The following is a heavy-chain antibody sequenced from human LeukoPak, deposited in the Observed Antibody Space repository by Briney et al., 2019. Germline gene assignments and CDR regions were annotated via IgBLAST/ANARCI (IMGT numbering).Heavy chain of an antibody. D-gene: IGHD3-9*01. CDR2: ISGSGGST. Sequence: GGSLRLXCAASGFTFSSYAMSWVRQAPGKGLEWVSAISGSGGSTYYADSVKGRFTISRDNSKNTLYLQMNSLRAEDTAVYYCAKTPFLTDAFDIWGQGTMVTVSS. V-gene: IGHV3-23*01. J-gene: IGHJ3*02. CDR3: AKTPFLTDAFDI. CDR1: GFTFSSYA.